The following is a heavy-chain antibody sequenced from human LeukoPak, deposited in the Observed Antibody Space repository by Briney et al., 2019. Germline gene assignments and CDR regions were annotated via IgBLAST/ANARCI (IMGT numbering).Heavy chain of an antibody. CDR2: IKPDTSVT. CDR1: GYTFSVYY. J-gene: IGHJ4*02. D-gene: IGHD2-8*02. Sequence: ASVKVSCKTSGYTFSVYYMHWVRQAPGQGLEWMGWIKPDTSVTYYEEKFQGRFFMTTDTSTTTVHMELTTLTSDDTAMYYCVRENWCYDYWGQGTLVTVSS. CDR3: VRENWCYDY. V-gene: IGHV1-2*02.